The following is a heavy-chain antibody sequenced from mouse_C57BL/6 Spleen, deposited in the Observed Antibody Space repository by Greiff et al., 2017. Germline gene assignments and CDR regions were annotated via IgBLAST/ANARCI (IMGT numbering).Heavy chain of an antibody. CDR2: IHPNSGST. J-gene: IGHJ3*01. Sequence: QVQLQQPGAELVKPGASVQLSCKASGYTFTSYWMHWVKQRPGQGLEWIGMIHPNSGSTNYNEKFKSKATLTVDKSSSTAYMQLSSLTSEDSAVYYCARRNLDGYDEGFAYWGQGTLVTVSA. V-gene: IGHV1-64*01. CDR1: GYTFTSYW. D-gene: IGHD2-2*01. CDR3: ARRNLDGYDEGFAY.